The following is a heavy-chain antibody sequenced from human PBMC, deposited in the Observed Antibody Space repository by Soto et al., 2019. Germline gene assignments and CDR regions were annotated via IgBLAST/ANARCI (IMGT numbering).Heavy chain of an antibody. CDR3: AREHLYYDILTGYYRGKNYYYYMDV. J-gene: IGHJ6*03. CDR2: MNPNSGNT. Sequence: ASLQVSCNASGNTFISYDINWVRQATGQGLEWMGWMNPNSGNTGYAQKFQGRVTMTRNTSISTAYIELSSLRSEDTAVHYCAREHLYYDILTGYYRGKNYYYYMDVWGKGT. CDR1: GNTFISYD. V-gene: IGHV1-8*01. D-gene: IGHD3-9*01.